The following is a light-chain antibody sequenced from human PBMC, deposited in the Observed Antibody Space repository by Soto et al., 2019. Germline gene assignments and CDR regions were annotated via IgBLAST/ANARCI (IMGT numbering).Light chain of an antibody. CDR1: QSISNW. V-gene: IGKV1-5*03. CDR2: KAS. J-gene: IGKJ1*01. Sequence: DIQMTQSPATLSASVGDRVTNTCRASQSISNWLAWYQQKPGKAPKHLIYKASSLETGVPSRFSGSGFGTEFTLTINSLQPDDFATYYCQHSETFGQGTKVESK. CDR3: QHSET.